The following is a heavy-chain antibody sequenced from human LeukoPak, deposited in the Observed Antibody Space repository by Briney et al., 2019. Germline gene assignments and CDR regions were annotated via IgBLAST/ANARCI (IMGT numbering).Heavy chain of an antibody. J-gene: IGHJ3*02. D-gene: IGHD3-10*01. CDR3: AKDVNVLLWFGGIGGAFDI. Sequence: GGSLRLSCAASGFTFSSYWMSWVRQAPGKGLEWVANIKQDGSEKYYVDSVKGRFTISRDNAKNSLYLQMNSLRAEDTAVYYCAKDVNVLLWFGGIGGAFDIWGQGTMVTVSS. V-gene: IGHV3-7*01. CDR1: GFTFSSYW. CDR2: IKQDGSEK.